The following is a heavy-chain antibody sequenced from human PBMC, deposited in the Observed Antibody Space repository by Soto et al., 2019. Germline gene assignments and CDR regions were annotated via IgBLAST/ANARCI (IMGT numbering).Heavy chain of an antibody. CDR3: ERTMIVPCATGGFDS. V-gene: IGHV3-23*01. J-gene: IGHJ4*02. CDR1: GFTFRAYA. CDR2: ISGSGDNT. D-gene: IGHD2-2*01. Sequence: LRLSCTASGFTFRAYAISWVRQAPGKGLEWVSVISGSGDNTYYADSVRGRFTISRDNSKNTLYLHMNSLTDDDTAIYYCERTMIVPCATGGFDSSGQRTLGT.